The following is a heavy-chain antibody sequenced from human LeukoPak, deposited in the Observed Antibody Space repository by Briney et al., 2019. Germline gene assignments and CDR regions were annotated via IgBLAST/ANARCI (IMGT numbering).Heavy chain of an antibody. Sequence: LSGGSLRPSCAASGFTFSSYAMSWVRQAPGKGLEWVSAISGSGGSTYYADSVKGRFTISRDNSKNTLYLQMNSLRAEDTAVYHCAKDLDTVVVPAAMESWGQGTLVTVSS. CDR2: ISGSGGST. V-gene: IGHV3-23*01. CDR3: AKDLDTVVVPAAMES. J-gene: IGHJ4*02. CDR1: GFTFSSYA. D-gene: IGHD2-2*03.